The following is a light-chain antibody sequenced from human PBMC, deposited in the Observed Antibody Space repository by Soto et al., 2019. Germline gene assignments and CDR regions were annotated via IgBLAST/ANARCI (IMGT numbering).Light chain of an antibody. V-gene: IGLV2-11*01. CDR1: SDDVGGYHY. Sequence: QSALTQPRSVSGSPGQSVTVSCTGTSDDVGGYHYVSWYQHHPGKAPKLIISDVSRRPAGVPDRFSGSKSGNTASLTISGLQTEDEADYYCCSFAGTYSVIFGGGTKLTVL. J-gene: IGLJ2*01. CDR2: DVS. CDR3: CSFAGTYSVI.